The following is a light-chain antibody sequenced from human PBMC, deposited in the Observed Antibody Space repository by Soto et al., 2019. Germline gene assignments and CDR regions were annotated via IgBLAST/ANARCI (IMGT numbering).Light chain of an antibody. CDR1: SSDIGGHNR. CDR2: EVT. J-gene: IGLJ1*01. V-gene: IGLV2-8*01. Sequence: QSALTQPPSASGSPGQSVTISCTGTSSDIGGHNRVSWYLHHPGKAPKLMLYEVTKRPSGVPDRFSGSKSGNTASLTVSGLQAEDEADYYCSSHAGSNNWVFGTGTKLTVL. CDR3: SSHAGSNNWV.